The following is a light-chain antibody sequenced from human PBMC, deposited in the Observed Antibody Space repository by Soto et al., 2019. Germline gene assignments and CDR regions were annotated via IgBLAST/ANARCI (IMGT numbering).Light chain of an antibody. V-gene: IGLV2-14*01. Sequence: QSALTQPASVSGSPGQSFTISRTGTSSEVGGYNYVSWYQQHPGKAPKLMIYDVSNRPSGVSNRFSGSKSGNTASLTISGLQAEDEADYYCSSYTSSSTLFYVFGTGTRSPS. CDR1: SSEVGGYNY. CDR3: SSYTSSSTLFYV. J-gene: IGLJ1*01. CDR2: DVS.